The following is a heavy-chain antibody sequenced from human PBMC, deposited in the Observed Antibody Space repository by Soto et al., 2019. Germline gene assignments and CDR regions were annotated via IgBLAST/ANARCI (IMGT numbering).Heavy chain of an antibody. Sequence: EVQVVESGGGLVQPGGSLRLSCAASGFSFSNYWMSWVRQAPGKGLEWVANMKRDGSEKHYVDSVKGRFTISRDNTPGGLYLAMDRLRAEDTAVDYGVGEAGQWFGELLSWPRDHYYYMDVWGKGTTVTVSS. CDR1: GFSFSNYW. V-gene: IGHV3-7*03. J-gene: IGHJ6*03. D-gene: IGHD3-10*01. CDR3: VGEAGQWFGELLSWPRDHYYYMDV. CDR2: MKRDGSEK.